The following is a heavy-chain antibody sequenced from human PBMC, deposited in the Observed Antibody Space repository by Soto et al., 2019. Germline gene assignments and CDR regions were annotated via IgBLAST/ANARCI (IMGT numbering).Heavy chain of an antibody. CDR2: FYDSVST. V-gene: IGHV4-59*01. CDR1: GGSISSYY. CDR3: ARVHFWSGYFSFDY. Sequence: TLSLTCSVSGGSISSYYWGLIRQPPGKGLEWIGYFYDSVSTNYNPSLKSRVTISVDTSKNQFSLKLSSVTAADTAVYYCARVHFWSGYFSFDYWGQGTLVTVSS. D-gene: IGHD3-3*02. J-gene: IGHJ4*02.